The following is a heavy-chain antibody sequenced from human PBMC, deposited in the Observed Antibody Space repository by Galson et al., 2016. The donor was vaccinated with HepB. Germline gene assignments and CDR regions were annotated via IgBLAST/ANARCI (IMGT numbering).Heavy chain of an antibody. CDR2: ISSDGSQT. D-gene: IGHD2-8*02. V-gene: IGHV3-30*04. CDR1: GFIFREYS. Sequence: RLSCAASGFIFREYSLHWVRQAPGRGLEWVAVISSDGSQTSYANFMKGRVTISRDDLNSTFDLHMHSLKPEDTATYFCARGNSILGYCTGYACLSVEYYQCVWDGGGRGTTVIVSS. CDR3: ARGNSILGYCTGYACLSVEYYQCVWDG. J-gene: IGHJ6*02.